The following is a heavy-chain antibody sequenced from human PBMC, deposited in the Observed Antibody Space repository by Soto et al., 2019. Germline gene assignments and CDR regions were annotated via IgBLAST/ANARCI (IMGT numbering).Heavy chain of an antibody. Sequence: GGSLRLSCVASGCTFSNAWMSWVRQAPGKGLEWVGRIKSKTDGGTTDYAAPVKGRFTISRDDSKNTLYLQMNSLKTEDTAVYYCTTLVCSSTSCYFVWGQGTLVTVSS. D-gene: IGHD2-2*01. CDR3: TTLVCSSTSCYFV. CDR2: IKSKTDGGTT. V-gene: IGHV3-15*01. J-gene: IGHJ4*02. CDR1: GCTFSNAW.